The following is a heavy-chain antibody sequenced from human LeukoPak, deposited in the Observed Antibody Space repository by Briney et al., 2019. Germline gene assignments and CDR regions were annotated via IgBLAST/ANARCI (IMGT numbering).Heavy chain of an antibody. D-gene: IGHD2-2*01. CDR3: ARLFIPVVVVPAAMRHYWYFDL. CDR2: INHSGST. J-gene: IGHJ2*01. V-gene: IGHV4-34*01. Sequence: SETLSLTCAVYGGSFSGYYWSWIRQPPGKGLEWIGEINHSGSTNYNPSLKSRVTISVDTSKNQFSLKLSSVTAADTAVYYCARLFIPVVVVPAAMRHYWYFDLWGRGTLVTVSS. CDR1: GGSFSGYY.